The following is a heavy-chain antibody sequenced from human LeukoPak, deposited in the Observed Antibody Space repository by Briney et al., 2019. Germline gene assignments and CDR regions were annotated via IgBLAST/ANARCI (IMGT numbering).Heavy chain of an antibody. J-gene: IGHJ4*02. V-gene: IGHV3-7*01. D-gene: IGHD3-10*01. CDR3: VKVAKYYYGSETYYFFEH. CDR1: GFTFTTYW. Sequence: GGSLRLSCAASGFTFTTYWMSWVRQLPGKGLEWVANINQDGTEKYYVDSVKGRFTISRDNAKNSLDLQMNSLRVEDTGIYYCVKVAKYYYGSETYYFFEHWGQGTPVTASS. CDR2: INQDGTEK.